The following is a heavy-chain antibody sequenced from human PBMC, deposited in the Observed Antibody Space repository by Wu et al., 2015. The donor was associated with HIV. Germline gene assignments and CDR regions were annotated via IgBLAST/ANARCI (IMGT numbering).Heavy chain of an antibody. CDR2: IIPLFGAA. Sequence: VQLVQSGAEVKKPGSSVKLSCKASGGTFSSFSINWVRQAPGQGHEWTGGIIPLFGAATYAPRFQGRATITSDDSTSTAYMEVTGLRYEDTAVYYCARGFSSTWYDHFDLWGQGTLVTVSS. CDR1: GGTFSSFS. D-gene: IGHD6-13*01. CDR3: ARGFSSTWYDHFDL. V-gene: IGHV1-69*05. J-gene: IGHJ4*02.